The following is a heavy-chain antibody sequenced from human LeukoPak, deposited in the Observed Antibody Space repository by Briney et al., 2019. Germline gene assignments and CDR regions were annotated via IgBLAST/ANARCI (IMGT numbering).Heavy chain of an antibody. J-gene: IGHJ6*03. D-gene: IGHD6-6*01. V-gene: IGHV3-53*01. CDR3: ARDLVPYSSSSKYYYYYMDV. CDR2: IYSGGST. Sequence: PGGSLRLSCAASGFTVSSNYMSWVRQAPGTGLEWVSVIYSGGSTYYADSVKGRFTISRDTSKNTLYLQMNSLRVEDTAVYYCARDLVPYSSSSKYYYYYMDVWGKGTTVTVSS. CDR1: GFTVSSNY.